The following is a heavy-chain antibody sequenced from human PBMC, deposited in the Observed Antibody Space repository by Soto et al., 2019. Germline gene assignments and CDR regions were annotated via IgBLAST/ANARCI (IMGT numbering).Heavy chain of an antibody. CDR1: GGSISSGGYY. Sequence: QVQLQESGPGLVKPSQTLSLTCTVSGGSISSGGYYWSWIRQHPGKGLEWIGYIYYSGSTYYNPSLKSRVTISVDTSKNQCSLKLSSVTAADTAVYYCASAYCGGDCYLYYFDYWGQGTLVTVSS. V-gene: IGHV4-31*03. CDR3: ASAYCGGDCYLYYFDY. J-gene: IGHJ4*02. CDR2: IYYSGST. D-gene: IGHD2-21*02.